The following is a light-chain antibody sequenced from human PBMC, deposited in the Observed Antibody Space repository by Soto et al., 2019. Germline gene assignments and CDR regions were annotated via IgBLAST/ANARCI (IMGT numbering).Light chain of an antibody. J-gene: IGKJ1*01. CDR1: QSVSSN. Sequence: EVVMTQSPATLSVSPGERATLSCRASQSVSSNLAWYHQKPGQAPRLLIYGASLRATGIPDRFIGSGSGADFTLTISRLEPEDFAVHYCQQYGDSPWTFGQVTKVDIK. CDR3: QQYGDSPWT. CDR2: GAS. V-gene: IGKV3-20*01.